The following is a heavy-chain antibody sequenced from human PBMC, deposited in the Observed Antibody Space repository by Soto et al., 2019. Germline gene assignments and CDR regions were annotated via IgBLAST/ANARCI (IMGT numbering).Heavy chain of an antibody. V-gene: IGHV4-61*01. CDR1: GGSVSSGSYY. D-gene: IGHD3-10*01. J-gene: IGHJ4*02. CDR2: IYYSGST. CDR3: VRVGGFGATTIDY. Sequence: SETLSLTCTVSGGSVSSGSYYWSWIRQPPGKGLEWIGYIYYSGSTNYNPSLKSRVTISVDTSKNQFSLKLSSVTAADTAVYFCVRVGGFGATTIDYWGQGTLVTVSS.